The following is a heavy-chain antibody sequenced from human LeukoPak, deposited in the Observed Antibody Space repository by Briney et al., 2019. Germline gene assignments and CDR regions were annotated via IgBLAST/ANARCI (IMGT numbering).Heavy chain of an antibody. CDR2: ISGSGGTT. CDR1: GFTFSSYA. Sequence: PGGSLRLSCAASGFTFSSYAMSWVRQAPGKGLEWVSTISGSGGTTYYADSVKGRFTISRDNSKNTLYLQMNSLRAEDTAVYYCAKGTGHGSSWHNDYWGQGTLVTVSS. V-gene: IGHV3-23*01. CDR3: AKGTGHGSSWHNDY. J-gene: IGHJ4*02. D-gene: IGHD6-13*01.